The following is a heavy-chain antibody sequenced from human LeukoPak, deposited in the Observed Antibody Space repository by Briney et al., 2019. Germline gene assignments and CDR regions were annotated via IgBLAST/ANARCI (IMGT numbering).Heavy chain of an antibody. CDR1: GFTFDDYT. J-gene: IGHJ4*02. CDR2: ISWDGGST. Sequence: GGSLRLSCAASGFTFDDYTMHWVRQAPGKGLEWVTIISWDGGSTYYADSVKGRFTISRDNSKNSLYLQMNSLRTEDTALYYCAKDKGDGSGWYNIDYWGQGTLVTVSS. V-gene: IGHV3-43*01. D-gene: IGHD6-19*01. CDR3: AKDKGDGSGWYNIDY.